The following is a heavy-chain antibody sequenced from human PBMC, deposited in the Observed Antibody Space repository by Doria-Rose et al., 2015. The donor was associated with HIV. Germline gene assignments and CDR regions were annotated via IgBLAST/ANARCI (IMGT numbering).Heavy chain of an antibody. CDR3: ARFRPSRGIYYSLDV. J-gene: IGHJ6*03. CDR2: IYSSGST. CDR1: GGSISSYY. Sequence: KPAETLSLTCTVSGGSISSYYWDWIRQPPGKGLEWIGYIYSSGSTHYNSSLKSRVTISIDTSENQFSLKLSSVTAADTAVYYCARFRPSRGIYYSLDVWGKGTTVTVSS. D-gene: IGHD3-10*01. V-gene: IGHV4-4*09.